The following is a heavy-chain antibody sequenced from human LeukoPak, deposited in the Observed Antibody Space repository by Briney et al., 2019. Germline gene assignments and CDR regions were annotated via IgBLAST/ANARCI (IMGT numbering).Heavy chain of an antibody. J-gene: IGHJ4*02. V-gene: IGHV3-23*01. CDR3: ARRMGSGSYYFDY. CDR2: LTRSGDAT. CDR1: EFTFFNYG. D-gene: IGHD6-19*01. Sequence: GGSLRHSRVAYEFTFFNYGMSWVRPAPGRGLEWVSTLTRSGDATYYADSVKGRFTISRDISNNALYLQMNSLRAEDTAMYYCARRMGSGSYYFDYWGQGTLVTVSS.